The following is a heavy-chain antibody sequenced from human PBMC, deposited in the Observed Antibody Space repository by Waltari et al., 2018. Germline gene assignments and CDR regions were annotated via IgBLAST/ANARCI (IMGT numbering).Heavy chain of an antibody. V-gene: IGHV3-74*03. J-gene: IGHJ6*02. CDR2: IKADGSVV. CDR3: ANHRPGGYGMDV. Sequence: LWVDKTPRRCVGGVSRIKADGSVVPVAASVMGQFTISRDNTKSTLYLQMDSLRVDDTALYSCANHRPGGYGMDVWGQGTTVTVSS. D-gene: IGHD2-15*01.